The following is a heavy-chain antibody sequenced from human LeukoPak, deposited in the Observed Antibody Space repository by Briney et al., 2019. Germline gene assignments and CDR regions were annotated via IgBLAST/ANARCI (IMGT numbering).Heavy chain of an antibody. D-gene: IGHD3-10*01. CDR3: ARGPPSPWFGELSTYYYGMDV. CDR2: ISAYNGNT. V-gene: IGHV1-18*01. CDR1: GYTFTSYG. J-gene: IGHJ6*02. Sequence: ASVTVSCKASGYTFTSYGISWVRQAPGQGLEWMGWISAYNGNTNYAQKLQGRVTMTTDTSTSTAYMELRSLRSDDTAVYYCARGPPSPWFGELSTYYYGMDVWGQGTTVTVSS.